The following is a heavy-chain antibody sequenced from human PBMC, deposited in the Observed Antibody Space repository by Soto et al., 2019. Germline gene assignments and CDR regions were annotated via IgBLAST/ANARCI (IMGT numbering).Heavy chain of an antibody. CDR1: GYSFTSYL. CDR2: IDPSDSNA. J-gene: IGHJ5*02. V-gene: IGHV5-10-1*01. CDR3: ARKITISEAWFDP. Sequence: GESLKISCKGSGYSFTSYLITWVRQMPGKGLEWMGRIDPSDSNANYSPSFQGHVTISADKSISTAYMQWSSLQAPDTAMYYCARKITISEAWFDPWGQGTLVTVSS. D-gene: IGHD3-3*01.